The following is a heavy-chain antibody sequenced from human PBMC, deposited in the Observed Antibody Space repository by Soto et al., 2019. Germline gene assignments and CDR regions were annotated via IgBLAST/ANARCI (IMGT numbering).Heavy chain of an antibody. Sequence: EVQLVESEGGWVKPGGSLTLSCVASGFTFGDAWMNWVRQAAGKGLEWVGHVKTKSEGETTDYAAPVKGRFTIWRDDSTNTLYLQMNSLKSEDTGKYFCTTLGPSWGQGTQVTVSS. J-gene: IGHJ5*02. V-gene: IGHV3-15*07. CDR2: VKTKSEGETT. CDR3: TTLGPS. CDR1: GFTFGDAW.